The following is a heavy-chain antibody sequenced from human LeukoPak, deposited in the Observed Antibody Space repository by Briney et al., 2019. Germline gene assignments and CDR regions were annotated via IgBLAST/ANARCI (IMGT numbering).Heavy chain of an antibody. CDR2: IAYDESKD. D-gene: IGHD1-1*01. Sequence: GRSLRLSCAASGFTFRSYAMHWVRQAPGKGLEWVAFIAYDESKDSYADSVKGRFTITRDNSKNTLYLQMNSLRAEDTAVYYCVVERRPDFDYWGQGTLVTVSS. CDR1: GFTFRSYA. J-gene: IGHJ4*02. V-gene: IGHV3-30-3*01. CDR3: VVERRPDFDY.